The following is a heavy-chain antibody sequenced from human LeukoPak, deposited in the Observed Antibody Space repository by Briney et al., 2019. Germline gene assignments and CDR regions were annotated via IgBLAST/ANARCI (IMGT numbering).Heavy chain of an antibody. D-gene: IGHD4-23*01. CDR2: IGYDGSDT. Sequence: PGGSLRLSCAASGFTFNSYGMHWVRRAPGKGLEWVAFIGYDGSDTYYADSVKGRFTISRDNSNNTLYLQMNSLRAEDTAVYYCAKGSDYGGNVDYWGQGTLVTVSS. V-gene: IGHV3-30*02. CDR1: GFTFNSYG. J-gene: IGHJ4*02. CDR3: AKGSDYGGNVDY.